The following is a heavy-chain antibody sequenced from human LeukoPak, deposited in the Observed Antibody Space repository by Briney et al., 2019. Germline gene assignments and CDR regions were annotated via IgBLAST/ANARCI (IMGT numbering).Heavy chain of an antibody. CDR1: GFTFYDYA. CDR3: AKDPDYGGNSHYFDY. J-gene: IGHJ4*02. CDR2: ISWNSGSI. V-gene: IGHV3-9*01. D-gene: IGHD4-23*01. Sequence: GGSLRLSCAASGFTFYDYAMHWVRQAPGKGLEWVSRISWNSGSIGYADSVKGLFTISRDNTKNSLYLQMNSLRAEDTALYYCAKDPDYGGNSHYFDYWGQGTLVTVSS.